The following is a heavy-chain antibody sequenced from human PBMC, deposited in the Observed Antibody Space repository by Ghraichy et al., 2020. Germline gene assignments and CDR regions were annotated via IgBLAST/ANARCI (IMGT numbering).Heavy chain of an antibody. CDR2: ISSSSSYI. D-gene: IGHD4-17*01. CDR3: ARGIDYGDYRVDY. Sequence: GGSLRLSCAASGFTFSSYSMNWVRQAPGKGLEWVSSISSSSSYIYYADSVKGRFTISRDNAKNSLYLQMNSLRAEDTAVYYCARGIDYGDYRVDYWSQGTLVTVSS. CDR1: GFTFSSYS. J-gene: IGHJ4*02. V-gene: IGHV3-21*01.